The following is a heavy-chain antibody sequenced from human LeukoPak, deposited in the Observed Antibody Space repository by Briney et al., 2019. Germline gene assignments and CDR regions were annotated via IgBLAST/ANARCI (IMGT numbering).Heavy chain of an antibody. J-gene: IGHJ3*02. Sequence: SGTLSLTCAVSGGSISRSNWWSWVRQPPGKGLEWIGEIYHSGNTKYNPSLKSRVTISMDKSKNQFSLKLSSVTAADTAVYYCARAVRWKYAFDIWGQGTMVTVSP. CDR2: IYHSGNT. CDR3: ARAVRWKYAFDI. V-gene: IGHV4-4*02. D-gene: IGHD4-23*01. CDR1: GGSISRSNW.